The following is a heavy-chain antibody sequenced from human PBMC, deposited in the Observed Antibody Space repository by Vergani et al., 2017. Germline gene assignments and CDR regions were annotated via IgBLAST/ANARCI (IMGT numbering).Heavy chain of an antibody. V-gene: IGHV4-61*01. J-gene: IGHJ4*02. CDR1: GGSVSSGSYY. CDR3: ARDNPGYSSGWYDY. Sequence: QVQLQESGPGLVKPSETLSLTCTVSGGSVSSGSYYWSWIRQPPGKGLEWIGYIYYSGSTNYNPSLKSRVTISVDTSKNQFSLQLSSVTAADTAVYYCARDNPGYSSGWYDYWGQGTLVTVSS. D-gene: IGHD6-19*01. CDR2: IYYSGST.